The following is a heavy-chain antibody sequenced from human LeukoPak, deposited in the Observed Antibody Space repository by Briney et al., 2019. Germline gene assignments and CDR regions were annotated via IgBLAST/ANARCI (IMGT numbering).Heavy chain of an antibody. Sequence: KPSETLSLTCAVYGGSFSGYYWSWIRQPPGKGLEWIGEINHSGSTNYNPSLKSRVTISVDTSKNQFSLKLSSVTAADTAVYYCARVGYRYYDFWGGYYREGTGAIGYWGQGTLVTVSS. J-gene: IGHJ4*02. D-gene: IGHD3-3*01. CDR1: GGSFSGYY. CDR3: ARVGYRYYDFWGGYYREGTGAIGY. V-gene: IGHV4-34*01. CDR2: INHSGST.